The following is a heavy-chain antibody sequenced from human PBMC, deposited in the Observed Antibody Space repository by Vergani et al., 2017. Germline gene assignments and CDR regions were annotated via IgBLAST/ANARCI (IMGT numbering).Heavy chain of an antibody. D-gene: IGHD4-23*01. CDR2: ISSSGSNM. CDR3: ARTVTENPKFDY. Sequence: QVQLVESGGGLVKPGGSLRLSCVASGFTFSDYYMSWIRQAPGKGLEWVSYISSSGSNMYYADSVKGRFTISRDNAKSSLCLQMNSLRAEDTAVYYCARTVTENPKFDYWGQGTLVTVSS. CDR1: GFTFSDYY. V-gene: IGHV3-11*01. J-gene: IGHJ4*02.